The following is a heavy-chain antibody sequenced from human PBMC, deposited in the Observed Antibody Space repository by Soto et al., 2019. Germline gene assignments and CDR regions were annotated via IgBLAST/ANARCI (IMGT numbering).Heavy chain of an antibody. V-gene: IGHV4-39*01. CDR1: GGSISSSSYY. D-gene: IGHD2-15*01. Sequence: LQLQESGPGLVKPSETLSLTCTVSGGSISSSSYYWGWIRQPPGKGLEWIGSIYYSGSTYYNPSLKSRVTISVDTSKNQFSLKLSSVTAADTAVYYCARQNGVDYFDYWGQGTLVTVSS. J-gene: IGHJ4*02. CDR2: IYYSGST. CDR3: ARQNGVDYFDY.